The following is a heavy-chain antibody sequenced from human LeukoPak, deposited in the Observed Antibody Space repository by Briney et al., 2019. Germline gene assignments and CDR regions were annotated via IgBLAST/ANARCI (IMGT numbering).Heavy chain of an antibody. Sequence: ASVKVSCKASGYTFTGYYMRWVRQAPGQGLEWMGWINPNSGGTNYAQKFQGWVTMTRDTSISTAYMELSRLRSDDTAVYYCARGDSGSYFYYYYGMDVWGQGTTVTVSS. V-gene: IGHV1-2*04. D-gene: IGHD1-26*01. J-gene: IGHJ6*02. CDR1: GYTFTGYY. CDR3: ARGDSGSYFYYYYGMDV. CDR2: INPNSGGT.